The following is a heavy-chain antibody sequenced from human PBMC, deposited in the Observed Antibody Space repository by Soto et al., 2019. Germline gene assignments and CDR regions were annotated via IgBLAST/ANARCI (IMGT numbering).Heavy chain of an antibody. J-gene: IGHJ1*01. D-gene: IGHD6-19*01. Sequence: EVQLVESGGGPVKPGGSLRLSCAVSGFTFSSYSMNWVRQAPGKGLEWVSSISSSSSYIYYADSVKGRFTISRDNAKNSLYLQMNSLRAEDTAVYYCAREGIAVAGANPAFFHHWGQGTLVTVSS. CDR2: ISSSSSYI. CDR3: AREGIAVAGANPAFFHH. V-gene: IGHV3-21*01. CDR1: GFTFSSYS.